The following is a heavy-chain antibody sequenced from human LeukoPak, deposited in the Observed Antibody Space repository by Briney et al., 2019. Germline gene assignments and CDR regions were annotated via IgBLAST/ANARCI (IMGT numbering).Heavy chain of an antibody. D-gene: IGHD6-13*01. CDR3: ARTEYSSSWSYY. J-gene: IGHJ4*02. V-gene: IGHV4-59*01. CDR2: IYYSGST. Sequence: SETLSLTCTVSGGSISSYYWSWIRQPPGKGLEWIGYIYYSGSTNYNPSLKSRVTISVDTSKNQFSLKLSSVTAADTAVYYCARTEYSSSWSYYWGQGTLVTDSS. CDR1: GGSISSYY.